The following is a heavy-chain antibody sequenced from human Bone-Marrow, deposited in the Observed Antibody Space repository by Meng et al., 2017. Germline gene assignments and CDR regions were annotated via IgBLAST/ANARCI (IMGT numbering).Heavy chain of an antibody. CDR1: GFSLSTSGEG. Sequence: QIPWKESVPTLVKPTQTLTLTCVFSGFSLSTSGEGVGWIRQPPGKALEWLALIYWDDDTRYSPSLKSRLTITKDTSKNQVVLTMTNMDPVDTATYYCARLYDYVWGSYRSFDYWGQGTLVTVSS. J-gene: IGHJ4*02. D-gene: IGHD3-16*02. CDR2: IYWDDDT. CDR3: ARLYDYVWGSYRSFDY. V-gene: IGHV2-5*02.